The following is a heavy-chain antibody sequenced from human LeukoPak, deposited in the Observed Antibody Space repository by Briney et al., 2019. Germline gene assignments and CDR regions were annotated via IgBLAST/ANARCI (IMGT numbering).Heavy chain of an antibody. CDR2: IYHSGST. CDR1: GYSISSGYY. Sequence: SETLSLTCTVSGYSISSGYYWGWIRQPPGKGLEWIGSIYHSGSTYYNPSLKSRVTISVDTSKNQFSLKLSSETAADTAVYYCARDLRIVGATFQTYFDYWGQGTLVTVSS. D-gene: IGHD1-26*01. J-gene: IGHJ4*02. V-gene: IGHV4-38-2*02. CDR3: ARDLRIVGATFQTYFDY.